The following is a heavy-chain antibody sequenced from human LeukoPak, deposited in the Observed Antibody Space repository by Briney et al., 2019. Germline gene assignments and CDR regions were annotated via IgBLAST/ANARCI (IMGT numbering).Heavy chain of an antibody. Sequence: GGSLRLSCAASGFTFSSYAMHWVRQAPGKGLEWVAVISYDGSNKYYADSVKGRFTISRDNSKNTLYLQMNSLRAEDTAVYYCARDIGSGCYYGYFQHWGQGTLVTVSS. J-gene: IGHJ1*01. CDR3: ARDIGSGCYYGYFQH. D-gene: IGHD1-26*01. CDR2: ISYDGSNK. CDR1: GFTFSSYA. V-gene: IGHV3-30*04.